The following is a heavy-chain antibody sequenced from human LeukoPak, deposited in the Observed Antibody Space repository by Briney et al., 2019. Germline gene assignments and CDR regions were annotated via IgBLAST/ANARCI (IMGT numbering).Heavy chain of an antibody. V-gene: IGHV4-61*02. D-gene: IGHD3-10*01. J-gene: IGHJ4*02. CDR3: ARGARYYGSGSYFIGLFDY. CDR2: IYTSGST. CDR1: GDSISSGSSY. Sequence: PSETLSLTCTVSGDSISSGSSYWSWIRQPAGKGLEWIGRIYTSGSTNYNPSLKSRVTISVDTSKNQFSLKPSSVTAADTAVYYCARGARYYGSGSYFIGLFDYWGQGTLVTVSS.